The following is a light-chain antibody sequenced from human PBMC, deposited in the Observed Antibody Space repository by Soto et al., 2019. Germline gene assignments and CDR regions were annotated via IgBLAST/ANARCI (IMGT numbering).Light chain of an antibody. CDR3: SSYTMSFS. Sequence: QSALTQPASVSGSPGQSITISCTGTSSDVGGYNYVSWYQQHPGKAPKLMIYDVNTRPSGVSNRFSGSKSGNTASLTISGLQAEDEADYYCSSYTMSFSFGGGTKLTVL. CDR2: DVN. J-gene: IGLJ2*01. V-gene: IGLV2-14*01. CDR1: SSDVGGYNY.